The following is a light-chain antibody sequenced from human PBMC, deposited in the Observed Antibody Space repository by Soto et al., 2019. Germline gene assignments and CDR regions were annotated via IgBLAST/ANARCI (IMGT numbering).Light chain of an antibody. CDR2: EVF. Sequence: QYVLTQPPSASGSPGQSVTISCTGTSSDFGGYNYVSWYQQHPGKAPKLMIYEVFKRPSGVPDRFSGSKSGNTASLTVSGLQAEDEADYYCSSYAGSNNFDVFGTGTKVTVL. J-gene: IGLJ1*01. V-gene: IGLV2-8*01. CDR3: SSYAGSNNFDV. CDR1: SSDFGGYNY.